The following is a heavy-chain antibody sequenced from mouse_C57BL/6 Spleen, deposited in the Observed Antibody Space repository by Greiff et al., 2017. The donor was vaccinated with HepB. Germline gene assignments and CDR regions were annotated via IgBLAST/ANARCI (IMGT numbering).Heavy chain of an antibody. D-gene: IGHD6-5*01. CDR2: LNPSSGYT. CDR3: ATYSLYYYAMDY. V-gene: IGHV1-7*01. J-gene: IGHJ4*01. Sequence: VQLQQSGAELAKPGASVKLSCKASGYTFHSYWMHWVKQRPGQGLEWIGYLNPSSGYTKYNQKYKAKATLTADKASSTAYMQLSILTYEDSAVYYCATYSLYYYAMDYWGQGTSVTVSS. CDR1: GYTFHSYW.